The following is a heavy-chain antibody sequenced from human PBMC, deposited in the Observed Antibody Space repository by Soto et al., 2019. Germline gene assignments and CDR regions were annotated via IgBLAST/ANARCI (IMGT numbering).Heavy chain of an antibody. CDR1: GFTFSSYG. CDR2: ISYDGSNK. Sequence: GGSLRLSCAASGFTFSSYGMHWVRQAPGKGLEWVAVISYDGSNKYYADSVKGRFTISRDNSKNTLYLQMNSLRAEDTAVYYCAKPLSLYGPGSYRRYFYCGMDFWGDVTRVTGSS. D-gene: IGHD3-10*01. CDR3: AKPLSLYGPGSYRRYFYCGMDF. V-gene: IGHV3-30*18. J-gene: IGHJ6*02.